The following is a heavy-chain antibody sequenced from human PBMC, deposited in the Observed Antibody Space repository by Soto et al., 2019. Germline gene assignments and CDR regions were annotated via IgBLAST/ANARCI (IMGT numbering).Heavy chain of an antibody. J-gene: IGHJ6*02. Sequence: QVQLLQSGAEVKKPGSSVRVSCEASGGTFGTYDISWVRQAPGQGLEWMGEIIPIFGTVNYAQKFQGRVTITADESTTTVYMDLRSLRSEDTAVYYCAKGAVAGTPTSYYYYGMDIWGQGTTVTVSS. CDR2: IIPIFGTV. CDR1: GGTFGTYD. CDR3: AKGAVAGTPTSYYYYGMDI. V-gene: IGHV1-69*12. D-gene: IGHD6-19*01.